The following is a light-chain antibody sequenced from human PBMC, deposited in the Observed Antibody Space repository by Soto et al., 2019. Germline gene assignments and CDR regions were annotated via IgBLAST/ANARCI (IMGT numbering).Light chain of an antibody. V-gene: IGKV1-12*01. CDR1: QGVSNW. J-gene: IGKJ1*01. CDR2: AAS. CDR3: QQLNGSPWT. Sequence: DIQMTQSPSSVSASVGDRVTLTCRASQGVSNWLAWYQQKPGKAPKLLIYAASNLQNGVPSRFSGSGSGTDFTLTISSLQPEDFATYYCQQLNGSPWTFGQGTKVDIK.